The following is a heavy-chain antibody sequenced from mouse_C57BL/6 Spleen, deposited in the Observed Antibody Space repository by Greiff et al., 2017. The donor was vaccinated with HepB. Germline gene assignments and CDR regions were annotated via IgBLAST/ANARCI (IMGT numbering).Heavy chain of an antibody. Sequence: EVKLMESEGGLVQPGSSMKLSCTASGFTFSDYYMAWVRQVPEKGLEWVANINYDGSSTYYLDSLKSRFIISRDNAKNILYLQMSSLKSEDTATYYCARETSGDWYFDVWGTGTTVTVSS. CDR2: INYDGSST. CDR1: GFTFSDYY. V-gene: IGHV5-16*01. D-gene: IGHD3-1*01. J-gene: IGHJ1*03. CDR3: ARETSGDWYFDV.